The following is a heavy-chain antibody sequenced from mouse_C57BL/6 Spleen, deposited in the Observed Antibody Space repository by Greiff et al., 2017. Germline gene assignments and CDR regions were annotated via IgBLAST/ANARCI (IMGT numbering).Heavy chain of an antibody. J-gene: IGHJ4*01. CDR3: TRRRFYGSSPYYAMDD. CDR1: GYTFTDYE. D-gene: IGHD1-1*01. Sequence: QVQLQQSGAELVRPGASVTLSCKASGYTFTDYEMHWVKQTPVHGLEWIGAIDPETGGTAYNQKFKGKAILTADKSSSTAYMELRSLTSEDSAVYYCTRRRFYGSSPYYAMDDWGQGTSVTVSS. CDR2: IDPETGGT. V-gene: IGHV1-15*01.